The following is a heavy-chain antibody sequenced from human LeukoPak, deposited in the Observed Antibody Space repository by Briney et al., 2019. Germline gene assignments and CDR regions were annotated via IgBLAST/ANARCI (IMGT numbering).Heavy chain of an antibody. V-gene: IGHV3-23*01. CDR2: ISITGETT. CDR3: ANGGATSRRLPF. D-gene: IGHD1-26*01. Sequence: GGSLRLSCAASEFAFTSYGMNWVRQAPGKGLEWLATISITGETTYYADSVKGRFTVSRDNSKNMVFLQMNSVRADDTAVYFCANGGATSRRLPFWGQGTLVTVSS. J-gene: IGHJ4*02. CDR1: EFAFTSYG.